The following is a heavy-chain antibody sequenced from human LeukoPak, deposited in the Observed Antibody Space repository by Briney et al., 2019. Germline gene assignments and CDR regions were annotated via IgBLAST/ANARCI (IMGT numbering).Heavy chain of an antibody. CDR3: ATVGYGGYYRTNFDY. D-gene: IGHD3-3*01. CDR1: GYIFTDHY. J-gene: IGHJ4*02. CDR2: VDPEDGKT. Sequence: GASVKVSCKASGYIFTDHYLHWVQQAPGKGLDWMGRVDPEDGKTVYAEKFQGRVTITADTSTDTVYLELNRLTSEDTAVYYCATVGYGGYYRTNFDYWGQGTLVTVSS. V-gene: IGHV1-69-2*01.